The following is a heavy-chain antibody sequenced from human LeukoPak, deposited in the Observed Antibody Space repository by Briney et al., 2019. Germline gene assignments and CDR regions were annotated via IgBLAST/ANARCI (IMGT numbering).Heavy chain of an antibody. V-gene: IGHV3-74*01. CDR2: IKSDGKT. D-gene: IGHD3-22*01. CDR3: ARAPSVVGGYYPEYFRH. J-gene: IGHJ1*01. CDR1: GFTFSRYW. Sequence: GGSLRLSCEASGFTFSRYWMHWVRQAPGKGLVWVSRIKSDGKTNYADSVKGRFTISRDNAKNTVSLQMDSLRAEDTGVYYCARAPSVVGGYYPEYFRHWGQGTLVTVSS.